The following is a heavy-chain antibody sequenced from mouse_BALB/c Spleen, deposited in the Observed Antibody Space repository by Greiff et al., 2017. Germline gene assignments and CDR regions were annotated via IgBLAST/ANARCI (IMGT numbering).Heavy chain of an antibody. CDR2: ILPGSGST. Sequence: QVQLQQSGAELMKPGASVKISCKATGYTFSSYWIEWVKQRPGHGLEWIGEILPGSGSTNYNEKFKGKATFTADTSSNTAYMQLSSLTSEDSAVYYCARHYRYENYAMDYWGQGTSVTVSS. V-gene: IGHV1-9*01. J-gene: IGHJ4*01. CDR1: GYTFSSYW. D-gene: IGHD2-14*01. CDR3: ARHYRYENYAMDY.